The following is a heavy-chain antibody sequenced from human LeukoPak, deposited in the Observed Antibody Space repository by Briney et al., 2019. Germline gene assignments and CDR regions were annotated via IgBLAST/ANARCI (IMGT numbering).Heavy chain of an antibody. CDR3: ARGPTITMVRDYGMDV. D-gene: IGHD3-10*01. CDR1: GGSISSYY. V-gene: IGHV4-59*06. J-gene: IGHJ6*02. Sequence: SETLSLTCTVSGGSISSYYWSWIRQHPGKGLEWIGYIYYSGSTYYNPSLKSRVTISVDTSKNQFSLKLSSVTAADTAVYYCARGPTITMVRDYGMDVWGQGTTVTVSS. CDR2: IYYSGST.